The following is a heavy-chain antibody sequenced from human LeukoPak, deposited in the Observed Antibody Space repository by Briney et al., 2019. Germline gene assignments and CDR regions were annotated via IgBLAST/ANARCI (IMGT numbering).Heavy chain of an antibody. V-gene: IGHV3-30*04. Sequence: PGGSLRLSCAASGFTFSTYPMNWFRQAPGKGLEWVAFISYDGGREYYSDSVKGRFTISRDNSKNTLYLQMNSLRTEDTAVYYCARESPRLLLYYFDSWGQGALVTVSS. D-gene: IGHD2-15*01. CDR2: ISYDGGRE. CDR1: GFTFSTYP. J-gene: IGHJ4*02. CDR3: ARESPRLLLYYFDS.